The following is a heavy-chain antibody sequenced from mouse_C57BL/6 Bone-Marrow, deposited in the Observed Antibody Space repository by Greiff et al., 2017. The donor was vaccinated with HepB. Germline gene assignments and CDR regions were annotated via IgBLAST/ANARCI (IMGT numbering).Heavy chain of an antibody. CDR3: VRGEDGNLVVYYAMDY. V-gene: IGHV10-1*01. J-gene: IGHJ4*01. Sequence: EVKLVESGGGLVQPKGSLKLSCAASGFSFNTYAMNWVRQAPGKGLEWVARIRSKSNNYATYYADSVKDRLTISRDDSESMLYMQMNNVKTEDTAMYYCVRGEDGNLVVYYAMDYWGQGTSFTVSS. D-gene: IGHD2-1*01. CDR2: IRSKSNNYAT. CDR1: GFSFNTYA.